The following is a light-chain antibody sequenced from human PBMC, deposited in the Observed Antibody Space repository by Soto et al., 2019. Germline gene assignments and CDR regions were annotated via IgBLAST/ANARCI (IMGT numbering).Light chain of an antibody. V-gene: IGLV1-44*01. CDR1: SSNIGSKD. J-gene: IGLJ1*01. CDR2: SNN. CDR3: AAWDDSLNGYV. Sequence: SVLAPPPPAFGTPGRGGTISFFGRSSNIGSKDVNWYQQLPETAPKVLMYSNNQRPSGVPDRFSGSKSGTSASLAISGLQSEDEADYYCAAWDDSLNGYVFGTGNKVTVL.